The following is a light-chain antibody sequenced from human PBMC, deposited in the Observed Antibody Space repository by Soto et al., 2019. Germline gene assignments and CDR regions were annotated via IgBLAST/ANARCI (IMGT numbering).Light chain of an antibody. J-gene: IGKJ3*01. CDR3: QQANSFPPT. CDR1: QGIGSW. CDR2: PTS. V-gene: IGKV1-12*01. Sequence: DIQMTQSPSSVSASVGDRDTITCRASQGIGSWLAWYQQRPGKAPKLLIHPTSSLRSGAPSRFRGSGSGTDFTLTISDLQPVDFATYYCQQANSFPPTFGPGTKVDI.